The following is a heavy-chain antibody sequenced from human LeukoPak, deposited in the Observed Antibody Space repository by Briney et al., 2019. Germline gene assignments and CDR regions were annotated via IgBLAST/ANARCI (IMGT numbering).Heavy chain of an antibody. CDR3: TKNGRDGYNFH. D-gene: IGHD5-24*01. CDR2: IRSKANSYAT. Sequence: PGGSLRLSCAASGFTFSGSAMHWVRQASGKGLEWVGRIRSKANSYATAYAASVKGRFTISRDDSKNTAYLQMNSLKTEDRAVYYRTKNGRDGYNFHWGQGTLVTVSS. J-gene: IGHJ4*02. CDR1: GFTFSGSA. V-gene: IGHV3-73*01.